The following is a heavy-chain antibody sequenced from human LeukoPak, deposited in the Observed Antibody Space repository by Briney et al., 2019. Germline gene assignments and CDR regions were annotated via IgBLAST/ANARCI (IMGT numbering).Heavy chain of an antibody. CDR2: IWYDGSNK. CDR3: ARADSTLLYFDY. V-gene: IGHV3-33*01. CDR1: GFTSSSYG. Sequence: GGSLRLSCAASGFTSSSYGMHWVRHAPGKGLEWVAVIWYDGSNKYYADSVKGRFTISRDNSKNTLYLQMNSLRAEDTAVYYCARADSTLLYFDYWGQGTLVTVSS. J-gene: IGHJ4*02. D-gene: IGHD3-22*01.